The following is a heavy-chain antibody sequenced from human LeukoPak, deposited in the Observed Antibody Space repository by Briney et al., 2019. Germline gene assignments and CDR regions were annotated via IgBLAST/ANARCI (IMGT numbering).Heavy chain of an antibody. V-gene: IGHV3-21*01. CDR3: ARVPVLLTMGGDY. CDR2: ISSSSNYI. Sequence: GGSLRLSCAASGFTFSSYSMNWVRQAPGKGLEWVSAISSSSNYIYYADSVKGRFTISRDNAKNSLFLQMNNLRAEDTAVYYCARVPVLLTMGGDYWGQGTLVTVSS. J-gene: IGHJ4*02. D-gene: IGHD3-3*01. CDR1: GFTFSSYS.